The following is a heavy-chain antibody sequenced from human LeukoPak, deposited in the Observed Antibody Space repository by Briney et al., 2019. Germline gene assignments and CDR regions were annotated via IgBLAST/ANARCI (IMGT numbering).Heavy chain of an antibody. CDR1: GFTFDDYA. J-gene: IGHJ4*02. CDR3: AKDLLPGSSGYFDY. CDR2: ISWNSDSI. V-gene: IGHV3-9*01. D-gene: IGHD3-10*01. Sequence: GGSLRLSCAASGFTFDDYAMHWVRQAPGKGLEWVSGISWNSDSIGYADSVKGRFIISRDNAKNSLYLQMNSLRAEDTALYYCAKDLLPGSSGYFDYWGQGTLVTVSS.